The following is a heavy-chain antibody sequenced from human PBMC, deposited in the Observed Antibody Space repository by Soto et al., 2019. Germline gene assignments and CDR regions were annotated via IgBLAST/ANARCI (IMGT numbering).Heavy chain of an antibody. Sequence: EVQLLESGGGLVQPGGSLRLSCAASGFTFSSYAMSRVRQAPGKGLEWVSGISGSGVSTYYADSVKGRFTISRDNSKSTLYLQMNSLGAEDTAVYYCAKDRERIATRSIDYWGQGTLVTVSS. CDR1: GFTFSSYA. J-gene: IGHJ4*02. CDR2: ISGSGVST. V-gene: IGHV3-23*01. D-gene: IGHD6-6*01. CDR3: AKDRERIATRSIDY.